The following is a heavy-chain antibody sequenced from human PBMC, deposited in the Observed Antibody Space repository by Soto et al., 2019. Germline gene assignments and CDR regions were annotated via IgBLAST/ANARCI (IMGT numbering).Heavy chain of an antibody. CDR2: INSDGSST. D-gene: IGHD6-6*01. CDR1: GFTFSSYW. V-gene: IGHV3-74*01. CDR3: ARDGAARPIYGMDV. Sequence: VGSLRLSCAASGFTFSSYWMHWVRQAPGKGLVWVSRINSDGSSTSYADSVKGRFTISRGNAKNTLYLQMNSLRAEDTAVYYCARDGAARPIYGMDVWGQGTTVTVSS. J-gene: IGHJ6*02.